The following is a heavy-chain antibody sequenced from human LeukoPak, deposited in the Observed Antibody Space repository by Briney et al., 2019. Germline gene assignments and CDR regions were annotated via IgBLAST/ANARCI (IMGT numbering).Heavy chain of an antibody. D-gene: IGHD6-19*01. CDR3: ARSEDWSYTTGWYVAY. CDR2: MYYNGNT. V-gene: IGHV4-39*07. J-gene: IGHJ4*02. CDR1: GGSISSTKLY. Sequence: PSETLSLTCSISGGSISSTKLYWVWIRQPPGKGLEWIGSMYYNGNTYYKPSLRSRVTISVDTSKNQFSLKLNSVAAADTAVYYCARSEDWSYTTGWYVAYWGQGTLVTVSS.